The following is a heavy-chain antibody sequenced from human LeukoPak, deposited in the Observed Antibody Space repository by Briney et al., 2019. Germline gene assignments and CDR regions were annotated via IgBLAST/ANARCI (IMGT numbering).Heavy chain of an antibody. J-gene: IGHJ6*03. CDR2: ISAYNGNT. D-gene: IGHD2-15*01. V-gene: IGHV1-18*04. CDR3: AREAKCSGGSCYSSSGYMDV. Sequence: GASVKVSCKASGYTFTSYYMHWVRQAPGQGLEWMGWISAYNGNTNYAQKLQGRVTMTTDTSTSTAYMELRSLRSDDTAVYYCAREAKCSGGSCYSSSGYMDVWGKGTTVTVSS. CDR1: GYTFTSYY.